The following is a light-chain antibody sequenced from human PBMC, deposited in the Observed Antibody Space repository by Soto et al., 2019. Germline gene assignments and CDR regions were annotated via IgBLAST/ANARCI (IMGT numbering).Light chain of an antibody. CDR2: AAS. V-gene: IGKV1-12*01. CDR3: QQANSFPWT. CDR1: QGIRSW. J-gene: IGKJ1*01. Sequence: DIQMTQSPSSVSASVGDRVTITCRASQGIRSWLAWYQQKPGKAPKLLIYAASSVQSGVPPRFSGSGSGTEFTLTISSLQPEDFATYYCQQANSFPWTFGQGTKVEIK.